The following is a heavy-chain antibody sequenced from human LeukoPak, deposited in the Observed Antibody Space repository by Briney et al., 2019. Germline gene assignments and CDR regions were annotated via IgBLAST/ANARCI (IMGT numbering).Heavy chain of an antibody. D-gene: IGHD6-6*01. CDR1: GYSLSSDYY. Sequence: SETLSLTCAVSGYSLSSDYYCGWIRQPPGEGLEWIGTIYHSGSTYSNPSLSSRVTISVDTSKNQFSLRLSSVTAADTAVYYCATRPYYYYHMDVWGKGTTVTVSS. CDR3: ATRPYYYYHMDV. CDR2: IYHSGST. J-gene: IGHJ6*03. V-gene: IGHV4-38-2*01.